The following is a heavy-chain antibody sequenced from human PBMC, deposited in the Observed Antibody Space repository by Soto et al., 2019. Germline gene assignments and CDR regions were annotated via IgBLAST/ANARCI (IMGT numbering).Heavy chain of an antibody. J-gene: IGHJ6*02. CDR1: GFTFDSYW. CDR2: IKQDGGQT. CDR3: ARGGNGYENWPPYYYYGMDV. Sequence: GGSLRLSCAASGFTFDSYWMTWVRQAPGKGLEWVAHIKQDGGQTYYVDSVKGRFTISRDNAKTSLYLQTNSLRAEDTSVYFCARGGNGYENWPPYYYYGMDVWGQGTTVTVSS. V-gene: IGHV3-7*01. D-gene: IGHD5-12*01.